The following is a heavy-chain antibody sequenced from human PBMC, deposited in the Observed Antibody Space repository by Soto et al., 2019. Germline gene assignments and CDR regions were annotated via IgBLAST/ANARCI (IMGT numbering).Heavy chain of an antibody. J-gene: IGHJ3*02. D-gene: IGHD1-1*01. CDR1: GGSFSGYY. V-gene: IGHV4-34*01. CDR2: INHSGST. Sequence: SETLSLTCAVYGGSFSGYYWSWIRQPPGKGLEWIGEINHSGSTNYNPSLKSRVTISVDTSKNQFSLKLSSVTAADTAVYYCARWRPVREDGTTRRGAFDIWGQGTMVTVSS. CDR3: ARWRPVREDGTTRRGAFDI.